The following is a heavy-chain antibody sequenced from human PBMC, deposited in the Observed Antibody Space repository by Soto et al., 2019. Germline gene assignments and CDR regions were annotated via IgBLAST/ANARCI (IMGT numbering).Heavy chain of an antibody. Sequence: SETLSLTCIFSVGSVTSYTWSWVRQPANKGLEWIGRVFSSVSATYSPSLKSRVRISMDTPENRISLKLDSVTAADAGVYYCTRDAMTTGETWGPGTLVIVSS. D-gene: IGHD2-8*02. CDR1: VGSVTSYT. CDR3: TRDAMTTGET. CDR2: VFSSVSA. V-gene: IGHV4-4*07. J-gene: IGHJ4*02.